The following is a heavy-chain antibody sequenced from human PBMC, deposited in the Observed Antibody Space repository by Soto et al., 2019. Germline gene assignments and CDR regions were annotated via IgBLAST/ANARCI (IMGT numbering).Heavy chain of an antibody. Sequence: GASVKVSCKASGYTFNFYGITWLRQAPGQGLEWMGWISGFNGNTNYAADLQGRVTMTTDTSTSTAYMELRGLRSDDTAVYYCARIGVSSGHESPDFDSWGQGTLVTSPQ. J-gene: IGHJ4*02. CDR2: ISGFNGNT. D-gene: IGHD3-16*01. CDR1: GYTFNFYG. V-gene: IGHV1-18*01. CDR3: ARIGVSSGHESPDFDS.